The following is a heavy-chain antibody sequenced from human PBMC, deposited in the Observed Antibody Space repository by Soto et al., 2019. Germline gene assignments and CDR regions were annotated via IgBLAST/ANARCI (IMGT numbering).Heavy chain of an antibody. CDR1: GGSISSGPYS. CDR3: ARLGGYCSTTSCYGFYGMDV. V-gene: IGHV4-39*01. CDR2: FHYSENT. J-gene: IGHJ6*02. Sequence: QLQLQESGPGLVKPSETLSLTCTVSGGSISSGPYSWGWIRQPPGEGLEWIGTFHYSENTYYNPSLESRVPISVHTSKNQFALKVTSVTAADTAIHYCARLGGYCSTTSCYGFYGMDVWGQGTRVIVSS. D-gene: IGHD2-2*01.